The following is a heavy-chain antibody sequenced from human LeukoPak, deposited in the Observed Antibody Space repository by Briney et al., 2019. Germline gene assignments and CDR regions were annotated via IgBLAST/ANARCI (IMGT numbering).Heavy chain of an antibody. V-gene: IGHV6-1*01. CDR1: GDSVSSNSAA. CDR3: ARAWKWEHANWFDP. D-gene: IGHD1-26*01. J-gene: IGHJ5*02. CDR2: TYYRSKWYN. Sequence: SQTLSLTCAISGDSVSSNSAAWNWIRQSPSRGLEWLGRTYYRSKWYNDYAVSVKSRITINPGTSKNQFFLQLNSVTPEDTAVYYCARAWKWEHANWFDPWGQGTLVTVSS.